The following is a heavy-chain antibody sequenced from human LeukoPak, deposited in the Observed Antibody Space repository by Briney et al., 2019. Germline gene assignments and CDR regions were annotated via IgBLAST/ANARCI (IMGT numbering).Heavy chain of an antibody. J-gene: IGHJ5*02. CDR2: INTYGTST. D-gene: IGHD4-17*01. V-gene: IGHV3-74*03. Sequence: GGSLRLFCAASGFTFSSYWMHWVRQVPGKGLVWVARINTYGTSTTYGDSVEGRFTISRDNAKNTLDLEMNSLRDDDTAVYYCARGSTTVTTKDWFDPWGQGTQVTVSS. CDR1: GFTFSSYW. CDR3: ARGSTTVTTKDWFDP.